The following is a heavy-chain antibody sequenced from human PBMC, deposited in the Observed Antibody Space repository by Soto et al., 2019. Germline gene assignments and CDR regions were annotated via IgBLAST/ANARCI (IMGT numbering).Heavy chain of an antibody. CDR3: ARGGPRIAAAGRYWFDP. CDR2: INYSGST. J-gene: IGHJ5*02. D-gene: IGHD6-13*01. Sequence: QVQLQQWGAGLLKPSETLSLTCAVYGGSFSGYYWSWIRQPPGKGLEWIGEINYSGSTNYNPSLKSRVTISVDTPKNQFSLKLSSVTAADTAVYYCARGGPRIAAAGRYWFDPCGQGTLVTVSS. V-gene: IGHV4-34*01. CDR1: GGSFSGYY.